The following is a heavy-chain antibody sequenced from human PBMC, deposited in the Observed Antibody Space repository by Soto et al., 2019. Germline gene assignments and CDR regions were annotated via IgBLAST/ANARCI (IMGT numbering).Heavy chain of an antibody. D-gene: IGHD6-25*01. CDR3: ARRAADYGMDV. CDR2: INAGNGNT. CDR1: GYTFTSYS. J-gene: IGHJ6*02. Sequence: ASVKVSCKASGYTFTSYSMHWVLQAPGQRLEWMGWINAGNGNTKYSQKFQGRVTITRDASASTAYMELSSLRSEDTAVYYCARRAADYGMDVWGQGTTVTVSS. V-gene: IGHV1-3*01.